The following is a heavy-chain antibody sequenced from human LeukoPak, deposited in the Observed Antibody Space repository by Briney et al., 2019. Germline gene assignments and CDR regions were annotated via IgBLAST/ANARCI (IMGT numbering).Heavy chain of an antibody. V-gene: IGHV3-21*04. Sequence: GGSLRLSCAASGFTFSVYGLNWVRQAPGKGLEWVSSISSSSSYIYYGDSVKGRFTISRDNSKNTLYLQMNSLRAEDTAVYYCAKVSMKYYYYGMDVWGQGTTVTVSS. CDR1: GFTFSVYG. J-gene: IGHJ6*02. CDR3: AKVSMKYYYYGMDV. CDR2: ISSSSSYI.